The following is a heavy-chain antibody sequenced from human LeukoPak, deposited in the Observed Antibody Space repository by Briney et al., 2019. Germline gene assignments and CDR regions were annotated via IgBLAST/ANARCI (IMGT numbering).Heavy chain of an antibody. CDR3: ARRAAAGTPLRQYDY. J-gene: IGHJ4*02. CDR1: GYTFTSYY. Sequence: ASVKVSCKASGYTFTSYYMHWVRQAPGQGLELMGIINPSGGSTSYAQKFQGRVTMTRDTSTSTVYMELSSLRSEDTAVYYCARRAAAGTPLRQYDYWGQGTLVTVSS. V-gene: IGHV1-46*01. CDR2: INPSGGST. D-gene: IGHD6-13*01.